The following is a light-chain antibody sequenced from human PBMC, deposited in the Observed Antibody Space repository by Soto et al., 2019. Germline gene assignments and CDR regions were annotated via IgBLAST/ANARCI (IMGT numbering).Light chain of an antibody. CDR2: WAS. CDR3: QQYYTART. V-gene: IGKV4-1*01. Sequence: DIVMTQSPDSLAVSLGERATINCKSSQNILYSSNNKNYLAWYQQKPGQPPKLLIYWASTRESGVPDRFSGSGSRTDFTLTISSLQAEDVAVYYCQQYYTARTFGQGTKVEIK. J-gene: IGKJ1*01. CDR1: QNILYSSNNKNY.